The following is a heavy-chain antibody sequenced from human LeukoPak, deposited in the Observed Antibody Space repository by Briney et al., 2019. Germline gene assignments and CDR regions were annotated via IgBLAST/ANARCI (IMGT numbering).Heavy chain of an antibody. Sequence: SETLSLTCTVSGGSISTHYWSWLRQPPGKGLEWIGYIYYSGNTNYNPSLKSRLTTSVDTSNNQFSLKLSSVTAADAAMYYCARPYCSGGSCYRGAFDIWGQGTMVTVSS. CDR2: IYYSGNT. CDR3: ARPYCSGGSCYRGAFDI. J-gene: IGHJ3*02. D-gene: IGHD2-15*01. CDR1: GGSISTHY. V-gene: IGHV4-59*11.